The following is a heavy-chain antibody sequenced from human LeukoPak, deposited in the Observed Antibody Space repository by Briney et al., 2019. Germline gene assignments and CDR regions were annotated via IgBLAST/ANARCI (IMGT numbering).Heavy chain of an antibody. CDR2: ISSSGSTI. Sequence: PGGSLRLSCAASGFTFSSYEMNWVRQAPGKGLEWVSYISSSGSTIYYADSVKGRFTISRDNAKNSLYLQMNSLRAEDTAVYYCARESVVVVPAATKYGMDVWGKGTTVTASS. V-gene: IGHV3-48*03. D-gene: IGHD2-2*01. J-gene: IGHJ6*04. CDR3: ARESVVVVPAATKYGMDV. CDR1: GFTFSSYE.